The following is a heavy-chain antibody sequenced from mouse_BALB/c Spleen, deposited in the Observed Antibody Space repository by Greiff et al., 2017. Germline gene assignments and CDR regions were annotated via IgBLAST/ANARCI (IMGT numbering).Heavy chain of an antibody. CDR2: INPSNGRT. CDR3: ARGEVRGAMDY. D-gene: IGHD2-14*01. CDR1: GYTFTSYW. V-gene: IGHV1S81*02. Sequence: VQLQQPGAELVKPGASVKLSCKASGYTFTSYWMHWVKQRPGQGLEWIGEINPSNGRTNYNEKFKSKATLTVDKSSSTAYMQLSSLTSEDSAVYYGARGEVRGAMDYWGQGTSVTVSS. J-gene: IGHJ4*01.